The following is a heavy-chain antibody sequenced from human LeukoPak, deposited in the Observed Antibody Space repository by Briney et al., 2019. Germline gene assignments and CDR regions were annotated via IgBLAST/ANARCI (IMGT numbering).Heavy chain of an antibody. Sequence: GGSLRLSCAASGFTFSSYAMHWVRQAPGKGLEWVAVTSYDGSKKYYADSVKGRFTISRDNSKNTLYLQMDSLRAEDTAVYYCARDSVGAGYSDYWGQGTLVTVSS. D-gene: IGHD1-26*01. CDR2: TSYDGSKK. V-gene: IGHV3-30*14. J-gene: IGHJ4*02. CDR1: GFTFSSYA. CDR3: ARDSVGAGYSDY.